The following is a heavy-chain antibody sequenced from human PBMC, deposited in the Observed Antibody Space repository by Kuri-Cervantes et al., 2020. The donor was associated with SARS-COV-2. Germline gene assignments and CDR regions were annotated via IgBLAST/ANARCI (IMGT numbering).Heavy chain of an antibody. CDR3: ARQLYYYDSRSHLRGSLDL. V-gene: IGHV4-30-4*08. D-gene: IGHD3-22*01. CDR1: GGSIRSGDYY. Sequence: SETLSLTCTVSGGSIRSGDYYWSWVRQPPGKGLEWIGYISYIGSTFYHPSLKSRVTISSDTSKNQFSLKLTSVTAADTALYYCARQLYYYDSRSHLRGSLDLWGRGAQVTVSS. J-gene: IGHJ2*01. CDR2: ISYIGST.